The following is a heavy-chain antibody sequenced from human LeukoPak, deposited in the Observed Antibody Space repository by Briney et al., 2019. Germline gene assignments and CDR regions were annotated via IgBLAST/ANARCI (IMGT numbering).Heavy chain of an antibody. CDR1: GFTFSSYE. CDR2: ISSSDSTI. CDR3: ARDYGGSSPFDY. D-gene: IGHD4-23*01. J-gene: IGHJ4*02. Sequence: GGSLRLSCAASGFTFSSYEMNWVRQAPGKGLEWVSYISSSDSTIYYADSVKGRFTISRDNAKNSLYLQMNSLRAEDTAVYYCARDYGGSSPFDYWGQGTLVTVSS. V-gene: IGHV3-48*03.